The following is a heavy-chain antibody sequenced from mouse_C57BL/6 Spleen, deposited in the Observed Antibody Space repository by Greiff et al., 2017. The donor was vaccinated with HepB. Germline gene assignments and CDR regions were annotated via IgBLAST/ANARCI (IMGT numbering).Heavy chain of an antibody. Sequence: QVHVKQPGAELVRPGSSVKLSCKASGYTFTSYWMDWVKQRPGQGLEWIGNIYPSDSETHYNQKFKDKATLTVDKSSSTAYMQLSSLTSEDSAVYYCARRGLLYYAMDYWGQGTSVTVSS. V-gene: IGHV1-61*01. CDR3: ARRGLLYYAMDY. D-gene: IGHD2-3*01. J-gene: IGHJ4*01. CDR2: IYPSDSET. CDR1: GYTFTSYW.